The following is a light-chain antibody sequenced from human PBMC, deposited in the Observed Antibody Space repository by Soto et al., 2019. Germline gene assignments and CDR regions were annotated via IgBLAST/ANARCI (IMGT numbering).Light chain of an antibody. CDR1: QSISSE. CDR3: QLGQNGPLT. Sequence: EIVMTQSPATLSVSPGERATLSCRASQSISSELAWYQQRPGQPPRLLIYGASTRATGVPDRFTGSGSGSDFTLTISGLQSEDFAVYYCQLGQNGPLTFSQGTRLEI. V-gene: IGKV3-15*01. CDR2: GAS. J-gene: IGKJ2*01.